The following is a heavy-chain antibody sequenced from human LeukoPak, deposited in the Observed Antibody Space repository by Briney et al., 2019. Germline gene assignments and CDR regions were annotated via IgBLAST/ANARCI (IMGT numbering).Heavy chain of an antibody. CDR3: AGSWGITAFDI. V-gene: IGHV1-69*13. Sequence: ASVKVSCKASGGTFSSYAISWVRQAPGQGLEWMGGIIPIFGTANYAQKFQGRVTITADESTSTAYMELSSLRSEDTAVYYCAGSWGITAFDIWGQGTMVTVSS. CDR1: GGTFSSYA. J-gene: IGHJ3*02. D-gene: IGHD2-15*01. CDR2: IIPIFGTA.